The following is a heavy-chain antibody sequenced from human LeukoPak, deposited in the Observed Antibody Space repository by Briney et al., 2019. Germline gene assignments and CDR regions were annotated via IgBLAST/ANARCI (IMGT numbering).Heavy chain of an antibody. Sequence: GASVKVSCKASGYTFTGYSMHWVRQAPGQGLEWMGWVNPNSGGTNYAQKFQGRVTMTRDTSISTAYMELSRLRSDDTAVYYCARGNDILTGYYLLYFDYGGQGTRVSVSS. CDR3: ARGNDILTGYYLLYFDY. D-gene: IGHD3-9*01. CDR2: VNPNSGGT. J-gene: IGHJ4*02. V-gene: IGHV1-2*02. CDR1: GYTFTGYS.